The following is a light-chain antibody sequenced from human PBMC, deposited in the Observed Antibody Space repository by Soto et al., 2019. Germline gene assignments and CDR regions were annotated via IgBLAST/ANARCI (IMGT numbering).Light chain of an antibody. CDR3: QKYSSVPF. V-gene: IGKV1-27*01. CDR1: QGIRNF. CDR2: AAS. J-gene: IGKJ3*01. Sequence: DIQMTQSPTSLSASVGDRVTITCRASQGIRNFVAWYQQNPGKAPKLLIYAASTLQSGVPSRFSGSGSGTDFTLTINSLQPEDVATYSCQKYSSVPFFGPGTKVEIK.